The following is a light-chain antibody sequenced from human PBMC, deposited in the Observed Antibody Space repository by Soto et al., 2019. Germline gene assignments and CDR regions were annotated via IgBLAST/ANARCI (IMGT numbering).Light chain of an antibody. J-gene: IGLJ2*01. Sequence: QSVLTQPASVSGSPGQSITICCTGTSSDVGGYNYVSWYQQHPGKAPKLMIYEVSNRPSGVSNRFSGSKSCNTASLTISGLQAEDEADYYCSSYTSSSTLLFGGGTKVTVL. V-gene: IGLV2-14*01. CDR1: SSDVGGYNY. CDR2: EVS. CDR3: SSYTSSSTLL.